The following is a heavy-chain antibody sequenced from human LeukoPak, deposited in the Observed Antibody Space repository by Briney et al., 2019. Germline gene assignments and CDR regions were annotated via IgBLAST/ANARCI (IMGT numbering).Heavy chain of an antibody. J-gene: IGHJ4*02. CDR3: ATDRLAVAGRPSYFDY. D-gene: IGHD6-19*01. CDR1: GYTLTELS. CDR2: FDPEDGET. V-gene: IGHV1-24*01. Sequence: ASVKVSCKVSGYTLTELSMHWVRQAPGKGLEWMGGFDPEDGETIYAQKFQGRVTMTEDTSTDTAYMELSSLRSEDTAVYYCATDRLAVAGRPSYFDYWGQGILVTVSS.